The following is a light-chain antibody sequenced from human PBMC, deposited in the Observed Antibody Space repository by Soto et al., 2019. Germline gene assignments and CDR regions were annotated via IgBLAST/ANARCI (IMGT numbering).Light chain of an antibody. Sequence: QPVLTQSTSASASLGASVKLTCTLSSGHSSYAIAWHQQQPEKGPRYLMKLNSDGSHSKGDGIPDRFSGSSSGAERYLTISSLQSEDEADYYCQTWGTGSHVVFGGGTKLTVL. J-gene: IGLJ2*01. CDR1: SGHSSYA. CDR3: QTWGTGSHVV. V-gene: IGLV4-69*01. CDR2: LNSDGSH.